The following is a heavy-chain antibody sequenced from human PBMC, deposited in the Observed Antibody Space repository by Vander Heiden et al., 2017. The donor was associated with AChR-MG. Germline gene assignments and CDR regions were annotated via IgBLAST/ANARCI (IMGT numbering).Heavy chain of an antibody. D-gene: IGHD5-12*01. Sequence: EVQLVASGGGLVQPGRSLRLSCAASGFTFDDYAMHWVRQAPGKGLEWVSGISWNSGSIGYADSVKGRFTISRDNAKNSLYLQMNSLRAEDTALYYCAKGGPVAYYYYYYGMDVWGQGTTVTVSS. CDR1: GFTFDDYA. J-gene: IGHJ6*02. CDR2: ISWNSGSI. CDR3: AKGGPVAYYYYYYGMDV. V-gene: IGHV3-9*01.